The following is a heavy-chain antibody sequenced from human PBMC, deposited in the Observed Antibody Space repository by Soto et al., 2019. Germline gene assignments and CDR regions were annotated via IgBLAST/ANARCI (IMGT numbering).Heavy chain of an antibody. D-gene: IGHD6-13*01. CDR2: IYHSGNP. V-gene: IGHV4-59*01. CDR3: ARDQGIASSGPFDY. CDR1: GDSLNNYY. J-gene: IGHJ4*02. Sequence: KPLENPSLTCTVSGDSLNNYYWSWIRQAPGKGLEWIGFIYHSGNPNYNPSLRSRVTMSIDTPKSQFSLKLTSVTAADTAVYYCARDQGIASSGPFDYWGPGTLVTVSS.